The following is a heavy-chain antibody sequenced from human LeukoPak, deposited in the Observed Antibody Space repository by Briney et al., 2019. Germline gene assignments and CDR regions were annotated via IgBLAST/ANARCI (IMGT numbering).Heavy chain of an antibody. J-gene: IGHJ4*02. Sequence: ASVKVSCKASGGTFSSYTISWVRQAPGQGLEWMGRIIPILGIANYAQKFQGRVTITADKSTSTAYMELSSLRSEDTAVYYCARDSGEVGPFDYWGQGTLVTVSS. CDR1: GGTFSSYT. D-gene: IGHD1-26*01. CDR2: IIPILGIA. V-gene: IGHV1-69*04. CDR3: ARDSGEVGPFDY.